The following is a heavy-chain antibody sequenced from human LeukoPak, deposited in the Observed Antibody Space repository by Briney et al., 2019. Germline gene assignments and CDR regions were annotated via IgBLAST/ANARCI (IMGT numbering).Heavy chain of an antibody. V-gene: IGHV1-18*01. J-gene: IGHJ6*03. CDR1: GYTFTSYG. D-gene: IGHD5-24*01. CDR2: ISAYNGNT. CDR3: ARVSVRDGYNPEEEYYYYYMDV. Sequence: RASVKVSCKASGYTFTSYGISWVRQAPGQGLEWMGWISAYNGNTNYAQKLQSRVTMTTDTSTSTAYMELRSLRSDDTAVYYCARVSVRDGYNPEEEYYYYYMDVWGKGTTVTVSS.